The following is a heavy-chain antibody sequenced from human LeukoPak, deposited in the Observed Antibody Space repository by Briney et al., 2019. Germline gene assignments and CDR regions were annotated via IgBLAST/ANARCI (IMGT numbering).Heavy chain of an antibody. D-gene: IGHD1-14*01. V-gene: IGHV4-38-2*02. Sequence: PSETLSLTCSVSGYSISRGYHWAWVRQPPGKGLEWIGSVHHSGATYYNPSLNSRLTISADTSKNQFSLKMDSVTAADTAVCYCARINFNPDYWGQGTLVSVSS. CDR3: ARINFNPDY. CDR1: GYSISRGYH. CDR2: VHHSGAT. J-gene: IGHJ4*02.